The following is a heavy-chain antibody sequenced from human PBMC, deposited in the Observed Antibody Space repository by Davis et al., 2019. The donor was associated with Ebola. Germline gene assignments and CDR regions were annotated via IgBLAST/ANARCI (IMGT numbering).Heavy chain of an antibody. J-gene: IGHJ6*02. D-gene: IGHD1-7*01. CDR2: SSSDGSK. V-gene: IGHV3-30*03. CDR1: GFTVNGNF. CDR3: ARGGGMGLPNGMDV. Sequence: GESLKISCAGSGFTVNGNFMNWVRQAPGKGLEWVALSSSDGSKFHSDSVKGRFSVSRDNSKNTLYLQMNSLRAEDTAVYYCARGGGMGLPNGMDVWGQGTTVTVSS.